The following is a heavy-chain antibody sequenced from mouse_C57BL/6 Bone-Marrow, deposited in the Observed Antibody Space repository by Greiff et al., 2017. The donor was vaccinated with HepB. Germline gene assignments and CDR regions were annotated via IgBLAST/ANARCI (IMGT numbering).Heavy chain of an antibody. D-gene: IGHD3-2*02. CDR1: GFNIKDDY. CDR3: RQLRLRDY. CDR2: IDPENGDT. Sequence: EVQLQQSGAELVRPGASVKLSCTASGFNIKDDYMHWVKQRPEQGLEWIGWIDPENGDTEYASKSQGKATITADTSSNTAYLQLSSLTSEDTAVYYCRQLRLRDYWGQGTTLTVSS. J-gene: IGHJ2*01. V-gene: IGHV14-4*01.